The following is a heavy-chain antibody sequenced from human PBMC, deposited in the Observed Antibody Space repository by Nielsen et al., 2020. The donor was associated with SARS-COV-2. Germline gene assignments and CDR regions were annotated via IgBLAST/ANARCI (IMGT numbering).Heavy chain of an antibody. CDR2: INHSGNT. CDR3: ARQAAGGWFDP. V-gene: IGHV4-34*01. D-gene: IGHD6-13*01. J-gene: IGHJ5*02. Sequence: SETLSLTCAVYGGSFSNYYWSWIRQPPGKGLEWIGEINHSGNTKYNPSLKSRITISIDTSKNQFSLKLSSVTAADTAVYYCARQAAGGWFDPWGQGTLVTVSS. CDR1: GGSFSNYY.